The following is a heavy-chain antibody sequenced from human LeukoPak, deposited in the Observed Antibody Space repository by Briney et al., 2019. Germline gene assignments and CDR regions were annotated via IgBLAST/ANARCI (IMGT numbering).Heavy chain of an antibody. J-gene: IGHJ5*02. Sequence: SETLSLTCAVSGYSISSGYYCGWIRQTPGKGLEWIGSIYHSGSTYYNPSLKSRVTISVDTSKNQFSLKLSSVTAADTAVYYCARLTLRRDIVVVWWFDPWGQGTLVAVSS. V-gene: IGHV4-38-2*01. CDR2: IYHSGST. CDR3: ARLTLRRDIVVVWWFDP. D-gene: IGHD2-2*01. CDR1: GYSISSGYY.